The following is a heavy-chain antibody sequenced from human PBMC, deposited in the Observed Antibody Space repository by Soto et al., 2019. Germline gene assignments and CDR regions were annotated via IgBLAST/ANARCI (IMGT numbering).Heavy chain of an antibody. D-gene: IGHD6-13*01. Sequence: GGSLRQLCEASGLTFSDGYMDRIRRAGGKGLEWVGRTRNKPNRYTTEYAASVKGRFTISREDSNNSLYLKMNSLKTGDTAVYYCARWYSRYRAFDIWGQVTMVT. CDR1: GLTFSDGY. V-gene: IGHV3-72*01. J-gene: IGHJ3*02. CDR3: ARWYSRYRAFDI. CDR2: TRNKPNRYTT.